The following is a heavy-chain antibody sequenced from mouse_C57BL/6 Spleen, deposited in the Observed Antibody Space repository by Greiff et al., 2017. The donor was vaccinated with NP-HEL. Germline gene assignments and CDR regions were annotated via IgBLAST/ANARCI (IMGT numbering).Heavy chain of an antibody. J-gene: IGHJ1*03. CDR1: GYTFTSYW. D-gene: IGHD1-1*01. Sequence: LVESGAELAKPGASVKLSCKASGYTFTSYWMHWVKQRPGQGLEWIGYINPSSGYTKYNQKFKDKATLTADKSSSTAYMQLSSLTYEDSAVYYCASPPTTVVATGYFDVWGTGTTVTVSS. V-gene: IGHV1-7*01. CDR3: ASPPTTVVATGYFDV. CDR2: INPSSGYT.